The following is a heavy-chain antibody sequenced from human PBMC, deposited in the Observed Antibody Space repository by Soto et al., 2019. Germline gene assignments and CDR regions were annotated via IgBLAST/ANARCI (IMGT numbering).Heavy chain of an antibody. J-gene: IGHJ4*02. Sequence: GGSLRLSCAASGFTFSSYAMSWVRQAPGKGLEWVSAISGGGGTTYYADSVKGRFTISRDNSKNTLYLQMNSLRAEDTAVYYCAKSRGVVPAASYFDYWGRGTLVTVSS. D-gene: IGHD2-2*01. CDR3: AKSRGVVPAASYFDY. CDR1: GFTFSSYA. V-gene: IGHV3-23*01. CDR2: ISGGGGTT.